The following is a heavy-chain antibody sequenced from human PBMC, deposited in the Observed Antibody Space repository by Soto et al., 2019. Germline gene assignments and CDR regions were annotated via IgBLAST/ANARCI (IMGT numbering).Heavy chain of an antibody. D-gene: IGHD3-10*01. CDR2: INHSGST. CDR1: GGSFSGYY. J-gene: IGHJ5*02. V-gene: IGHV4-34*01. Sequence: SETLPLTCAVYGGSFSGYYWSWIRQPPGKGLEWIGEINHSGSTNYNPSLKSRVTISVDTSKNQFSLKLSSVTAADTAVYYCARGRITMVRGVIWFDPWGQGTLVTVSS. CDR3: ARGRITMVRGVIWFDP.